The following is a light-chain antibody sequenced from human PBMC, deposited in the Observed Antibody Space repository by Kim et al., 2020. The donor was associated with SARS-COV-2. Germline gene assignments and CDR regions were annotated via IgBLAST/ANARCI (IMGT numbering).Light chain of an antibody. CDR2: DVS. CDR1: SSDVGGYNY. Sequence: QAITTSCTGTSSDVGGYNYVSWYQQHPGKAPKLMIYDVSKRPSGVPDRFSGSKSGNTASLTISGLQAEDEADYYCCSYAGSYTFWVFGGGTKLTVL. J-gene: IGLJ3*02. V-gene: IGLV2-11*01. CDR3: CSYAGSYTFWV.